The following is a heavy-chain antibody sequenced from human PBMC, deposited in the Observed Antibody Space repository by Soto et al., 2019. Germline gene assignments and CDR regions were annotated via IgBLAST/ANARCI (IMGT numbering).Heavy chain of an antibody. V-gene: IGHV4-31*03. CDR1: GGSISSGGYY. CDR3: ATLYMVRGVRTFDY. CDR2: IYYTGST. D-gene: IGHD3-10*01. Sequence: QVQLQESGPGLVKPSQTLSLTCTVSGGSISSGGYYWSWIRQHPGKGLEWIGYIYYTGSTYYNPPLKSRVTISVDPSKTQFSLKLSSVTAADTAVYYCATLYMVRGVRTFDYWGQGTLVTVSS. J-gene: IGHJ4*02.